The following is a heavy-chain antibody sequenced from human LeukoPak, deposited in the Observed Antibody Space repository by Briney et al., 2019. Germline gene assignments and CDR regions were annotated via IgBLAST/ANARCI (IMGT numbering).Heavy chain of an antibody. CDR2: MTTSGNTI. V-gene: IGHV3-48*02. CDR1: GFTFSSYS. D-gene: IGHD1-26*01. Sequence: GGSLRLSCAASGFTFSSYSMDWVRQAPGKGLEWLSFMTTSGNTIFYAESVKDRFTISRDNAKKSLYLQMNSLRDEDTAVYYCARVGGATAVTMYFEYWGQGTLVTVTS. CDR3: ARVGGATAVTMYFEY. J-gene: IGHJ4*02.